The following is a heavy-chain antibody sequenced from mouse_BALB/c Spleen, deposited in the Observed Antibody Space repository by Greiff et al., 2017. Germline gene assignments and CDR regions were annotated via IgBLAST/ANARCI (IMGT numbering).Heavy chain of an antibody. Sequence: QVQLKQSGAELARPGASVKLSCKASGYTFTSYWMQWVKQRPGQGLEWIGAIYPGDGDTRYTQKFKGKATLTADKSSSTAYMQLSSLASEDSAVYYCARRGNDYDQFAYWGQGTLVTVSA. CDR2: IYPGDGDT. J-gene: IGHJ3*01. CDR1: GYTFTSYW. D-gene: IGHD2-4*01. V-gene: IGHV1-87*01. CDR3: ARRGNDYDQFAY.